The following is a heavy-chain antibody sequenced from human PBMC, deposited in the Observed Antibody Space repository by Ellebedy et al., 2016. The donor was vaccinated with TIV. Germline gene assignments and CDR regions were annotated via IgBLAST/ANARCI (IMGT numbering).Heavy chain of an antibody. CDR1: GFIVSTNH. J-gene: IGHJ6*02. V-gene: IGHV3-74*01. CDR3: ARDRRGLGV. Sequence: GESLKISCTASGFIVSTNHMSWVRQAPGKGLVWVSRINSDGRSTSYADFVKGRFTISRDNSKNTLYLHMNDLRVEDTAVYYCARDRRGLGVWGQGTTVTVSS. CDR2: INSDGRST.